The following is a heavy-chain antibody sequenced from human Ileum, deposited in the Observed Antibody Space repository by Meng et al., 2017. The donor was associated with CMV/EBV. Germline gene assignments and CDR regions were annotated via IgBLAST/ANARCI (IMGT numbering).Heavy chain of an antibody. CDR1: VFIFNTYV. J-gene: IGHJ4*02. V-gene: IGHV3-21*06. Sequence: CAASVFIFNTYVMHWARQAPGQGLELVSSISWSGTSIYSSASVRGRFTISRDNSDNSLYLHMDNLRAEDTCRYYCARDLGGSFRGGDKWGQGTLVTVSS. D-gene: IGHD1-26*01. CDR3: ARDLGGSFRGGDK. CDR2: ISWSGTSI.